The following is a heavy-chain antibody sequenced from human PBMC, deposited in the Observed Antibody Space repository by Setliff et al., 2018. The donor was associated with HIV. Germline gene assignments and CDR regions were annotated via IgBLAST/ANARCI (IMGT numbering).Heavy chain of an antibody. CDR2: LNPNSGGT. V-gene: IGHV1-2*02. Sequence: ASVKVSCKSSGHTFINYYIHWVRQAPGQGLEWVGWLNPNSGGTHFAQKFQGRVTMTRDTSTSTAHMELRSLRSDDTAVYYCARDGWRHVLHGNYYYYFMDVWGKGTTVTVSS. D-gene: IGHD2-8*01. J-gene: IGHJ6*03. CDR1: GHTFINYY. CDR3: ARDGWRHVLHGNYYYYFMDV.